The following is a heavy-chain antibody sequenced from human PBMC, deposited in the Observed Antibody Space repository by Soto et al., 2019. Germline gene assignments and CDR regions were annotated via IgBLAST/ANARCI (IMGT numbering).Heavy chain of an antibody. Sequence: ASVKVSCKASGYTFTSYDINWVRQATGQGLEWMGWMNPHSGNTGYAQKFQGRVTMTRNTSISTTYMELSSLKTEDTAVYYCAVGWGTGKTYYWGQGILVTVSS. J-gene: IGHJ4*02. CDR1: GYTFTSYD. D-gene: IGHD1-1*01. CDR3: AVGWGTGKTYY. CDR2: MNPHSGNT. V-gene: IGHV1-8*01.